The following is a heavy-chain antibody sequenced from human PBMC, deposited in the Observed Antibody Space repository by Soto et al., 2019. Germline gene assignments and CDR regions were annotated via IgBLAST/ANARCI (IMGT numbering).Heavy chain of an antibody. D-gene: IGHD3-16*01. CDR1: GYTFTNHY. CDR3: VRVATDHIRGSFPESYYFDF. V-gene: IGHV1-46*03. CDR2: INPSVGSI. Sequence: QVQLVQSGAEVKKPGASAKLSCKASGYTFTNHYLHWVRQAPGQGLEWLAMINPSVGSINYAPRFQGRVIMTRDTSTSKVYMDLSNLGSEDTDMYYCVRVATDHIRGSFPESYYFDFWGQGTPVTVSS. J-gene: IGHJ4*02.